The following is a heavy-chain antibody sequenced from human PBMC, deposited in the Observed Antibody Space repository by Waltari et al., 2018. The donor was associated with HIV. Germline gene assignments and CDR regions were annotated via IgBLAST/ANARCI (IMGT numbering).Heavy chain of an antibody. D-gene: IGHD3-10*01. Sequence: QVQVKESGQGLVKPSETLYLTCTVSGGSFSRYYGTWIRQPAGKGLEWIGRIYTRGTTNYNPSLKSRVTMSIDTSKNQFSLKLNSVTAADTAVYYCARGDYFGSGSPFDSWGQGTLVTVSS. CDR3: ARGDYFGSGSPFDS. CDR1: GGSFSRYY. V-gene: IGHV4-4*07. J-gene: IGHJ4*02. CDR2: IYTRGTT.